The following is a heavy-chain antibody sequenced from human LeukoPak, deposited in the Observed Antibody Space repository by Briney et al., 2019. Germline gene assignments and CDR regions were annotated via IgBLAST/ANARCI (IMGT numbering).Heavy chain of an antibody. J-gene: IGHJ6*03. Sequence: ASVKVSCKASGYTFTGFYIHWVRQAPGQGLEWMGWINPNNGGTNYAQKFQGRVTMTRDTSISTAYMELSSLRSDDTAVYYCARDSSGWYGYYYYYYMDAWGKGTTVTVSS. CDR1: GYTFTGFY. CDR3: ARDSSGWYGYYYYYYMDA. CDR2: INPNNGGT. V-gene: IGHV1-2*02. D-gene: IGHD6-19*01.